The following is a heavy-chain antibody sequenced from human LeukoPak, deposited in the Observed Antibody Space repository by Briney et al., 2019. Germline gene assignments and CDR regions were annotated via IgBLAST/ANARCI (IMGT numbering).Heavy chain of an antibody. J-gene: IGHJ5*02. Sequence: ASVKVSCKASGYTFTSYGISWVRQAPGQGLEWMGWISAYNGNTNYAQKLQGRVTMTTDTSTSTAYMELRSLRSDDTAVYYCARDPVRTYYYGSGSYFGWFDPWGQGTLVTVSS. CDR3: ARDPVRTYYYGSGSYFGWFDP. CDR2: ISAYNGNT. CDR1: GYTFTSYG. D-gene: IGHD3-10*01. V-gene: IGHV1-18*01.